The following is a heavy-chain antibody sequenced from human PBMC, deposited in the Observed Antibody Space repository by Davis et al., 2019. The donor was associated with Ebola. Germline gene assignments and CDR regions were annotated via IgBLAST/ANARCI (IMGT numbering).Heavy chain of an antibody. J-gene: IGHJ6*02. Sequence: PGGSLRLSCAASGFTFSSYWMSWVRQAPGKGLEWVANIKQDGSEKYYVDSVKGRFTISRGNAKNSLYLQMNSLRAEDTAVYYCASPRRPTVTAYYYYYGMDVWGQGTTVTVSS. V-gene: IGHV3-7*01. CDR1: GFTFSSYW. D-gene: IGHD4-11*01. CDR3: ASPRRPTVTAYYYYYGMDV. CDR2: IKQDGSEK.